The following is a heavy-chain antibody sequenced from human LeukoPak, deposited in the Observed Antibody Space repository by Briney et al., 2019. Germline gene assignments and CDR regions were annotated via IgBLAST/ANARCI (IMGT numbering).Heavy chain of an antibody. V-gene: IGHV3-21*01. CDR2: ITSSGSYI. J-gene: IGHJ3*02. CDR3: ARKGYYDSGTFDI. Sequence: PGGSLRLSCAVSGFSFGSYSMNWVRQAPGKGLEWVSSITSSGSYINYADSVKGRFTTSRDNAKSSLYLQMNSLRAEDTAVYYCARKGYYDSGTFDIWGQGTMVTVSS. D-gene: IGHD3-22*01. CDR1: GFSFGSYS.